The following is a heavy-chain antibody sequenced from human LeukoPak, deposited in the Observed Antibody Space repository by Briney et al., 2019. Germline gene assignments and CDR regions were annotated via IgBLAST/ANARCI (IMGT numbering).Heavy chain of an antibody. CDR3: ARDRRVVVTAIHYFDY. J-gene: IGHJ4*02. D-gene: IGHD2-21*02. CDR1: GYTFTSYG. V-gene: IGHV1-18*01. CDR2: ISAYNGNT. Sequence: GASVKVSCKASGYTFTSYGISWVRQAPGQGLEWMGWISAYNGNTNYAQKLQGRVTMTTDTSTSTAYMELRSLRSDDTAVYYCARDRRVVVTAIHYFDYWGQGILVTVSS.